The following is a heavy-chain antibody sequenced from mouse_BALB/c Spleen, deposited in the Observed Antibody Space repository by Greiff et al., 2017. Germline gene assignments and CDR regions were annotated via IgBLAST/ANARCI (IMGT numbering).Heavy chain of an antibody. CDR1: GYAFSSYW. J-gene: IGHJ3*01. CDR2: IYPGDGDT. D-gene: IGHD2-4*01. Sequence: QVQLQQSGAELVRPGSSVKISCKASGYAFSSYWMNWVKQRPGQGLEWIGQIYPGDGDTNYNGKFKGKATLTADKSSSTAYMQLSSLTSEDSAVYFCARSDDDEAWFAYWGQGTLVTVSA. CDR3: ARSDDDEAWFAY. V-gene: IGHV1-80*01.